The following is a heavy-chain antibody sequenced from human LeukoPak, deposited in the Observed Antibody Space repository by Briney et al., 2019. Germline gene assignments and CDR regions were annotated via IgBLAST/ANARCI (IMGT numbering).Heavy chain of an antibody. CDR3: AGLIGTSYYFYDVDV. Sequence: SETLSLTCTVSGGSISSYYWSWIRQPAGKGLEWIGRIYTSGSTNYNPSLKSRVTMSVDTSKNQFSLKLRFVTAADTAIYYCAGLIGTSYYFYDVDVWGQGTTVTVSS. D-gene: IGHD4-23*01. J-gene: IGHJ6*02. V-gene: IGHV4-4*07. CDR1: GGSISSYY. CDR2: IYTSGST.